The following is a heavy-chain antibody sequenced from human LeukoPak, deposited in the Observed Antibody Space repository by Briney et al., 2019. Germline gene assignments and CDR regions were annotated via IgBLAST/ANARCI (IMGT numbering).Heavy chain of an antibody. CDR3: ASGYDSSGYYYYFDY. CDR1: GGSISSSSYY. D-gene: IGHD3-22*01. J-gene: IGHJ4*02. V-gene: IGHV4-39*01. Sequence: SETLSLTCTVSGGSISSSSYYWGWIRQPPGKGLEWIGSIYYSGSTYYNPSLKSRVTMSVDTSKNQFSLKLSSVTAADTAVYYCASGYDSSGYYYYFDYWGQGTLVTVSS. CDR2: IYYSGST.